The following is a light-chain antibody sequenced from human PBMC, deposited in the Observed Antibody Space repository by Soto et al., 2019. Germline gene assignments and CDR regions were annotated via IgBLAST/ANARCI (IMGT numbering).Light chain of an antibody. Sequence: EVVLTQSPATLSLSPGERATLSCRASQSVSSYLAWYQQKPGQAPRLLIYDASNRATGIPARFSGSGSGTAFTLTISSLEAEDFAVYYCQQRSNWPRVTFGPGTKVDIK. CDR2: DAS. J-gene: IGKJ3*01. V-gene: IGKV3-11*01. CDR3: QQRSNWPRVT. CDR1: QSVSSY.